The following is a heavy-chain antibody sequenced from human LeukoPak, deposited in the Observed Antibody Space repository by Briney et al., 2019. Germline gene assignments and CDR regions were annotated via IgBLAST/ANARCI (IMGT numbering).Heavy chain of an antibody. CDR1: GRIFSSYA. V-gene: IGHV1-69*04. CDR3: ARDLPPYYFDY. CDR2: IIPILGIA. Sequence: SVKVSCKASGRIFSSYAISWVRHSPGQGLEWMGRIIPILGIANYAQKFQGRVTITADKSTSTAYMDLSSLRSEDTAVYYCARDLPPYYFDYWGQGTLVTVSS. J-gene: IGHJ4*02.